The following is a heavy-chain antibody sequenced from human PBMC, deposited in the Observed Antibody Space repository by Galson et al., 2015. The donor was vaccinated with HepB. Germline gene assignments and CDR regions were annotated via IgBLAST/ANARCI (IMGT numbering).Heavy chain of an antibody. Sequence: CAISGDSVSSNSAAWNWIRQSSSRGLEWLGRTYYRSKWYNDYAVSVKSPITINPDTSKNQFSLQLNSVTPEDTAVYYCARGGKWEPGTYNWFDPWGQGTLVTVSS. CDR1: GDSVSSNSAA. CDR2: TYYRSKWYN. D-gene: IGHD1-26*01. V-gene: IGHV6-1*01. J-gene: IGHJ5*02. CDR3: ARGGKWEPGTYNWFDP.